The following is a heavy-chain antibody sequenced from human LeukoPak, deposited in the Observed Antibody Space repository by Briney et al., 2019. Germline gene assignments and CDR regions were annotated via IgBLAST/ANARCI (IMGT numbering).Heavy chain of an antibody. CDR1: GFSLSTSAMR. V-gene: IGHV2-70*04. CDR3: GSVSTTTVARYSDY. Sequence: SGPALVKPTPTLTLTCTFSGFSLSTSAMRVSGIRQPPGKALEWLARIDWDDDKFYSTSLKTSLTISKDISKNRVVLTMTNMEPVDTATYYWGSVSTTTVARYSDYSGQGNLVTVSS. CDR2: IDWDDDK. J-gene: IGHJ4*02. D-gene: IGHD4-23*01.